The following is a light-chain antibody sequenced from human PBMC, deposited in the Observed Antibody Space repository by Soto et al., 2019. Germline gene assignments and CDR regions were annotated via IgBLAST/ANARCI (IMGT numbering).Light chain of an antibody. CDR3: QHYASLPIT. Sequence: MSKQPPGTLSFSPGDRASFSCTSSQNVSSYFLAWYQHKPGQAPRLLISGASRRATGIPDRFSGAGSGTDFTLTISRLEPEDFALYYRQHYASLPITLGQGTRLEIK. J-gene: IGKJ5*01. V-gene: IGKV3-20*01. CDR2: GAS. CDR1: QNVSSYF.